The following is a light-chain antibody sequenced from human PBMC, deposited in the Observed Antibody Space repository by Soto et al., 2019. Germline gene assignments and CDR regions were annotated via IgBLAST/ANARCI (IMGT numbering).Light chain of an antibody. Sequence: QSVLTQPPSASGSPVQSVTISCTGTSSDVGGYNYVSWYQQHPGKAPKLMIYEVSKRPSGVPDRFAGSKSGNTASLTVSGLQAEDEPDYYCSSYAGSNNLVFGGGTKVTVL. V-gene: IGLV2-8*01. CDR2: EVS. CDR1: SSDVGGYNY. J-gene: IGLJ3*02. CDR3: SSYAGSNNLV.